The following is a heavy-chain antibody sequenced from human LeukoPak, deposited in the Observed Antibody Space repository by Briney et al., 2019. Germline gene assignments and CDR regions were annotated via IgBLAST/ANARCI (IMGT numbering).Heavy chain of an antibody. D-gene: IGHD3-10*01. V-gene: IGHV1-46*01. CDR2: INPSGGST. CDR1: GYTFTTYA. J-gene: IGHJ6*03. CDR3: ARGVLWFGEWYYYMDV. Sequence: ASVKVSCKASGYTFTTYAMNWVRQAPGQGLEWMGIINPSGGSTSYAQKFQGRVTMTRNTSISTAYMELSSLRSEVTAVYYCARGVLWFGEWYYYMDVWGKGTTVTISS.